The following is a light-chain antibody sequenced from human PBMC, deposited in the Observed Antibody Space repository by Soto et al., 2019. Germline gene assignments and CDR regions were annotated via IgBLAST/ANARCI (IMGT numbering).Light chain of an antibody. J-gene: IGKJ1*01. Sequence: EIVVTQSPVTLSVSPGKRATLSCRASQSVSSSLAWYQQKPGQAPRLLVYGASTRATGIPARFSGSGSGTDVTLTISSPQSEDFAVYYCQQYNNWPWTFGQGTKVEIK. V-gene: IGKV3-15*01. CDR3: QQYNNWPWT. CDR2: GAS. CDR1: QSVSSS.